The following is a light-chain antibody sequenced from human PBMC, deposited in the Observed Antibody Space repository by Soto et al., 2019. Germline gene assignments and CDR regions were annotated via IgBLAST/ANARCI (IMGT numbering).Light chain of an antibody. CDR2: DAS. J-gene: IGKJ4*01. CDR3: QQFSFLPVS. V-gene: IGKV1-13*02. Sequence: AIQLTQSPSSLSASVGDRVTITCRASQGIGSNLAWYHQKPGKPPKLLIYDASSLESGVPSRFSGSGFGTYFTLTISSLQPEDFATSYCQQFSFLPVSFGGGTRVEI. CDR1: QGIGSN.